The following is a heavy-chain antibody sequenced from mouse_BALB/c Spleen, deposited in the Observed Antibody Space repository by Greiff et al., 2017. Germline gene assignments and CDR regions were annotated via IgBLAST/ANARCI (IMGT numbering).Heavy chain of an antibody. D-gene: IGHD1-1*02. CDR3: ARVEENYFDY. CDR1: GYTFTSYY. CDR2: IYPGDGST. Sequence: QVQLQQSGPELVKPGASVKMSCKASGYTFTSYYIHWVKQRPGQGLEWIGWIYPGDGSTKYNEKFKGKTTLTADKSSSTAYMLLSSLTSEDSAIYFCARVEENYFDYWGQGTTLTVSS. J-gene: IGHJ2*01. V-gene: IGHV1S56*01.